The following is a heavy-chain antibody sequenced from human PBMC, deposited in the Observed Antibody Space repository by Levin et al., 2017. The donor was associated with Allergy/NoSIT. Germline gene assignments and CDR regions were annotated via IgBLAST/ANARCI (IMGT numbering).Heavy chain of an antibody. CDR2: INSDGSST. CDR1: GFTFSSYW. CDR3: AREEKGGGYAY. V-gene: IGHV3-74*01. D-gene: IGHD5-12*01. Sequence: GGSLRLSCAASGFTFSSYWMHWVRQAPGKGLVWVSRINSDGSSTSYADSVKGRFTISRDNAKNTLYLQMNSLRAEDTAVYYCAREEKGGGYAYWGQGTLVTVSS. J-gene: IGHJ4*02.